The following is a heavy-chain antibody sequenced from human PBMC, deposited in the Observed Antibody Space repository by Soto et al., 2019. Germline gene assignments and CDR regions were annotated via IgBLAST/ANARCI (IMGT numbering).Heavy chain of an antibody. CDR2: ISYDGSNT. D-gene: IGHD1-26*01. V-gene: IGHV3-30*03. Sequence: QVQLVESGGGVVQPGRSLRLSCVASGFTFSSYGMHWVRQAPGKGLEWVAIISYDGSNTYYADSVKGRFTISRDNSKNTLCLQMNSLGAEDTSVYYCAAGGGLCGSDYISSSYYFDYWGQGTLVTVSA. J-gene: IGHJ4*02. CDR1: GFTFSSYG. CDR3: AAGGGLCGSDYISSSYYFDY.